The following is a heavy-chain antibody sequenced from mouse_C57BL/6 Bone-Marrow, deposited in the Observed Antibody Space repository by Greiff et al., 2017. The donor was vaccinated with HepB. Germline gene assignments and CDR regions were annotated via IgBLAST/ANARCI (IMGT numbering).Heavy chain of an antibody. J-gene: IGHJ2*01. D-gene: IGHD1-1*01. CDR1: GISITTGNHR. CDR2: IYYSGTI. Sequence: EVQLQESGPGLVKPSQTVFLTCTVTGISITTGNHRWSWIRQFPGNKLEWIGYIYYSGTITYNPSLTSRTTITRDTPKNQFFLEMNSLTAEDTATYYCARESSHYYGSSYRYFDYWGQGTTLTVSS. CDR3: ARESSHYYGSSYRYFDY. V-gene: IGHV3-5*01.